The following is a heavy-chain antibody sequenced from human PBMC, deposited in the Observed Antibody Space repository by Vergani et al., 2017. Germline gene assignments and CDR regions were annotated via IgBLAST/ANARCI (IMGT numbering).Heavy chain of an antibody. V-gene: IGHV3-30-3*01. CDR3: ARENTSIAARPNLHYYYYYMDV. CDR2: ISYDGSNN. D-gene: IGHD6-6*01. J-gene: IGHJ6*03. Sequence: QVQLVESGGGVVQPGRSLRLSCAASGFTFSSYAMHWVRQAPGKGLEWVAVISYDGSNNYYADSVKGRFTISRGNSKNTLYLQMNSLSAEDTAVYYCARENTSIAARPNLHYYYYYMDVWGKGTTVTVSS. CDR1: GFTFSSYA.